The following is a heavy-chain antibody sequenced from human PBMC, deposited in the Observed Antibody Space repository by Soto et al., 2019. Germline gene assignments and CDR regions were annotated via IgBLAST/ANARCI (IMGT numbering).Heavy chain of an antibody. Sequence: PSETLSLTYTVSGGSISSGDYYWSWIRQPPGKGLEWIGYIYYSGSTYYNPSLKSRVTISVDTSKNQFSLKLSSVTAADTAVYYCARERIAARSPTSSYNWFDPWGQGTLVTVSS. D-gene: IGHD6-6*01. J-gene: IGHJ5*02. V-gene: IGHV4-30-4*01. CDR3: ARERIAARSPTSSYNWFDP. CDR1: GGSISSGDYY. CDR2: IYYSGST.